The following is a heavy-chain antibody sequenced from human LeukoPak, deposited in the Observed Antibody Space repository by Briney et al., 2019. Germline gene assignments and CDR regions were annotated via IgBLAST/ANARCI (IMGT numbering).Heavy chain of an antibody. V-gene: IGHV4-39*07. CDR2: SYYSRST. Sequence: SETLSLTCTVSGGPISNSNYYWGWIRQPPGKGQEWIGSSYYSRSTNYNPSLNSRVSISEDTSKNQFSQQLSSVTAADTVCDECARLGLLQPHWYFDLWGRGTMVTVSS. CDR3: ARLGLLQPHWYFDL. J-gene: IGHJ2*01. CDR1: GGPISNSNYY. D-gene: IGHD2-15*01.